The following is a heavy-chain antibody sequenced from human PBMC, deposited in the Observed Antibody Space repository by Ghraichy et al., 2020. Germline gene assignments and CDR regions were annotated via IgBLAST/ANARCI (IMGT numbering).Heavy chain of an antibody. J-gene: IGHJ4*02. CDR3: AREGSYYDSSGNPY. CDR2: IKQDGSEK. CDR1: GFTFSSYW. D-gene: IGHD3-22*01. Sequence: GGSLRLSCAASGFTFSSYWMSWVRQAPGKGLEWVANIKQDGSEKYYVDSVKGRFTISRDNAKNSLYLQMNSLRAEDTAVYYCAREGSYYDSSGNPYWGQGTLVTVSS. V-gene: IGHV3-7*03.